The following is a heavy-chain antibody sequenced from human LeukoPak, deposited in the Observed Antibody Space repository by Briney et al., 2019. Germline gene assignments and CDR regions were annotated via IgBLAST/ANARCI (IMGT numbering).Heavy chain of an antibody. D-gene: IGHD5-18*01. CDR1: GGSISSSYYY. Sequence: SETLSLTCTVSGGSISSSYYYWGWIRQPPGKGLEWIGSIYYSGSTDYNPTLKSRVTISVDTSKKQLSLKLRSVTAADTAVYYCARLRDEGDSYGFLHYWGQGTLVTVSS. V-gene: IGHV4-39*01. CDR3: ARLRDEGDSYGFLHY. J-gene: IGHJ4*02. CDR2: IYYSGST.